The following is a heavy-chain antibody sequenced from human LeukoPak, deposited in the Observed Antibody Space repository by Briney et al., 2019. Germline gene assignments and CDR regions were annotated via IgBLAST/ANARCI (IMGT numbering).Heavy chain of an antibody. CDR1: GFSLTTSGMC. D-gene: IGHD5-18*01. CDR3: ARRRGYSYAFDY. V-gene: IGHV2-70*11. Sequence: SGPTLVNPTQTLTLTCTFSGFSLTTSGMCVNWLRQPPGKALEWLARIEWDDDKYYSTSLKTRLTISKDMSKNQVVISMTNMDPVDSATYYCARRRGYSYAFDYWGQGILVTVSS. CDR2: IEWDDDK. J-gene: IGHJ4*02.